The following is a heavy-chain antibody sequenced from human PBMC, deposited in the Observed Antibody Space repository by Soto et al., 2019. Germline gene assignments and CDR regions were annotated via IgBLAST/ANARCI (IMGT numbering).Heavy chain of an antibody. D-gene: IGHD6-13*01. CDR2: IYYIGST. J-gene: IGHJ5*02. CDR1: GGSISSYY. Sequence: SETLSLTCTLSGGSISSYYWSWVRQPPGEGLGWVGYIYYIGSTNYNPSFKSRVPISVDTSQNQFSLKLSSVTDADTAVYYCAREVDSSSWANWFDPWGQGTLVTVSS. V-gene: IGHV4-59*01. CDR3: AREVDSSSWANWFDP.